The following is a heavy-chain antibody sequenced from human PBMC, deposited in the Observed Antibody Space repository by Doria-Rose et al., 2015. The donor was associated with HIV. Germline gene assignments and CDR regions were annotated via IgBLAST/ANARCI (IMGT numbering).Heavy chain of an antibody. V-gene: IGHV3-7*01. CDR2: IKQDGSEK. D-gene: IGHD3-3*01. J-gene: IGHJ2*01. Sequence: LRRSCAASGFTFSSYWMSWVRQAPGKGLEWVANIKQDGSEKYYVDSVKGRFTISRDNAKDSLYLQMNSLRAEDTAVYYCARDAGDYNFWSGYYSRYWYSDLWGRGTLSLSPQ. CDR3: ARDAGDYNFWSGYYSRYWYSDL. CDR1: GFTFSSYW.